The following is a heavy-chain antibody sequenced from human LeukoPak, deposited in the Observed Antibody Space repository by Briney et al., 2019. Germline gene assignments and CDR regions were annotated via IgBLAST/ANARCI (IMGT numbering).Heavy chain of an antibody. V-gene: IGHV4-30-4*08. CDR3: ARDPYYDSSGV. CDR1: GGSISSYY. CDR2: IYYSGST. J-gene: IGHJ4*02. D-gene: IGHD3-22*01. Sequence: PSETLPLTCTVSGGSISSYYWSWIRQPPGKGLEWIGYIYYSGSTYYNPSLKSRVTISVDTSKNQFSLKLSSVTAADTAVYYCARDPYYDSSGVWGQGTLVTVSS.